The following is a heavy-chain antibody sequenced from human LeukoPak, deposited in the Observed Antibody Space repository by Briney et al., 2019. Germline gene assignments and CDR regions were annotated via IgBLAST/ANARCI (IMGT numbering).Heavy chain of an antibody. D-gene: IGHD6-13*01. Sequence: SVKVSCKASGGTFSSYAISWVRQAPGQGLEWMGRIIPIFGIANYAQKFQGRVTITADKSKSTAYMELSSLRSEDTAVYYCARVIAAAGTRWFDPWGQGTLVTVSS. CDR1: GGTFSSYA. CDR2: IIPIFGIA. CDR3: ARVIAAAGTRWFDP. J-gene: IGHJ5*02. V-gene: IGHV1-69*04.